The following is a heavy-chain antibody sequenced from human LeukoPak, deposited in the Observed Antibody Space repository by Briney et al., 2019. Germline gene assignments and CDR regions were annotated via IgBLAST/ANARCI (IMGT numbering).Heavy chain of an antibody. CDR1: GGSISSYY. V-gene: IGHV4-59*08. D-gene: IGHD3-10*01. Sequence: PSETLSLACTVSGGSISSYYWNWIRQPPGKGLGWIGNIYYSGSTNYNPSLKSRVTISVDMSKNQFSLRLSSVTAADTAAYYCARHRGVGALTWGQGTLVTVSS. CDR2: IYYSGST. J-gene: IGHJ5*02. CDR3: ARHRGVGALT.